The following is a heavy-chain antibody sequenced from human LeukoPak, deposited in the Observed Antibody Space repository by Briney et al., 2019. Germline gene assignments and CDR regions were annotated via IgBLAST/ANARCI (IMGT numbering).Heavy chain of an antibody. D-gene: IGHD3-3*01. Sequence: GGSLRLSCAASGFTFRSYDMSWVRQAPGKGLEWVSGISGSGGRTDYADSAKGRFTISRDNSKNTLYLQMNSLRVEDTAVYYCAKGGAIFGVVIHWFDPWGQGTLVIVSS. CDR1: GFTFRSYD. V-gene: IGHV3-23*01. CDR3: AKGGAIFGVVIHWFDP. J-gene: IGHJ5*02. CDR2: ISGSGGRT.